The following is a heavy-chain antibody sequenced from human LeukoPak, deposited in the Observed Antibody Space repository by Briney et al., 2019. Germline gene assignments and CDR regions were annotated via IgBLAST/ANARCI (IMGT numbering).Heavy chain of an antibody. CDR3: ASQKWLRYFDY. V-gene: IGHV3-30*04. D-gene: IGHD5-12*01. CDR1: GFTFSSYA. J-gene: IGHJ4*02. CDR2: ISYDGSNK. Sequence: PGGSLRLSCAASGFTFSSYAMHWVRQAPGKGLEWVAVISYDGSNKYYADSVKGRFTISRDNSKNTLYLQMNSLRAEDTAVYYCASQKWLRYFDYWGQGTLVTVSS.